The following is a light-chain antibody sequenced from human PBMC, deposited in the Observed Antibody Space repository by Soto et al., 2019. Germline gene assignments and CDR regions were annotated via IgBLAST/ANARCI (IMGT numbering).Light chain of an antibody. Sequence: EIVLTQSPGTLSLSPGERATLSCRASQSVRSTYLAWYQQKPGQAPSLLIYGASNRATGIPDRFSGSGSGADFTLTISRLEPEDFAVYYCQLYDSSPPGYTFGQGTKVDIK. CDR3: QLYDSSPPGYT. CDR1: QSVRSTY. CDR2: GAS. V-gene: IGKV3-20*01. J-gene: IGKJ2*01.